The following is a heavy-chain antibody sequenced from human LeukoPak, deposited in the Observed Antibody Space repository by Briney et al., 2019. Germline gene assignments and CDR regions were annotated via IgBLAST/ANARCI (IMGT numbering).Heavy chain of an antibody. Sequence: SETLSLTCTVSGGSISSYYWSWIRQPPGKGLEWIGYIYYSGSTNYNPSLKSRVTISVDTSKNQFSLKLSSVPAADTAVYYCARSGCTNGVCSARGMYYYYGMDVWGQGTTVTVSS. CDR2: IYYSGST. D-gene: IGHD2-8*01. CDR1: GGSISSYY. V-gene: IGHV4-59*01. J-gene: IGHJ6*02. CDR3: ARSGCTNGVCSARGMYYYYGMDV.